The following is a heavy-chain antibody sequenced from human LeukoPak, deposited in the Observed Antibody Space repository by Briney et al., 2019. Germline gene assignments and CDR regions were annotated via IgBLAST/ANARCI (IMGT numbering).Heavy chain of an antibody. Sequence: SETLSLTCTVSGDSISGYYWSWIRQPAGKGLEWIGRIYASGSTNYNPSLRSRVTMSVDTSKNQFSLKLSSVTAADTAVYYCARGVSLLWFGELLEYNWFDPWGQGTLVTVSS. CDR1: GDSISGYY. V-gene: IGHV4-4*07. D-gene: IGHD3-10*01. J-gene: IGHJ5*02. CDR3: ARGVSLLWFGELLEYNWFDP. CDR2: IYASGST.